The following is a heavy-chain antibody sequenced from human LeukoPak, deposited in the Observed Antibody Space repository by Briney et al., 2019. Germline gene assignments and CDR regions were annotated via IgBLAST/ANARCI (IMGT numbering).Heavy chain of an antibody. D-gene: IGHD1-1*01. CDR2: ISSSSSTI. CDR3: AKKNWNDGFNWFDP. J-gene: IGHJ5*02. V-gene: IGHV3-48*01. CDR1: GFTFSSYS. Sequence: GGSLRLSCAASGFTFSSYSMNWVRQAPGKGLEWVSYISSSSSTIYYADSVKGRFTISRDNAKNSLYLQMNSLRAEDTAVYYCAKKNWNDGFNWFDPWGQGTLVTVSS.